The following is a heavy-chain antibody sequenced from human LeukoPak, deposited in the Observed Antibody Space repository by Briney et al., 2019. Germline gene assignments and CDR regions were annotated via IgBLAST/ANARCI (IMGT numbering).Heavy chain of an antibody. D-gene: IGHD3-22*01. Sequence: ASVKVSCKASRYTFTSYDINWVREAAGQRLEWMGWMNPNTGRTGSAQKFQGRLTMTRDASISTAYIELSSLRSDDTAVYYCARLSQTPDYYSNGGYYYLGYWGQGTPVTVSS. CDR2: MNPNTGRT. CDR1: RYTFTSYD. J-gene: IGHJ4*02. V-gene: IGHV1-8*01. CDR3: ARLSQTPDYYSNGGYYYLGY.